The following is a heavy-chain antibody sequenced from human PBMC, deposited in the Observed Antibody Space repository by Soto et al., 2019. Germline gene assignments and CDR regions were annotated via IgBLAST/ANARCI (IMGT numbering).Heavy chain of an antibody. CDR2: IVPVFGRP. CDR1: GGSFSNFG. Sequence: SVKVSCKASGGSFSNFGISWVRQAPGQGLEWMGGIVPVFGRPNYAQRFRGRLTITADESTSTGYMELISLRSDDTAVYYCARGGSGYNFWGQGTKVTVSS. J-gene: IGHJ4*02. D-gene: IGHD5-12*01. V-gene: IGHV1-69*13. CDR3: ARGGSGYNF.